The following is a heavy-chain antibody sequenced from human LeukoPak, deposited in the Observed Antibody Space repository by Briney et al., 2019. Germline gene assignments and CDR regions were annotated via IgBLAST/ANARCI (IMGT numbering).Heavy chain of an antibody. D-gene: IGHD3-9*01. CDR3: AKGYYDILTDYFHNWFNP. V-gene: IGHV3-23*01. CDR2: ITSGGST. Sequence: GGSLRLSCAASGFTFSNYAMNWVRQAPGKGLEWVSVITSGGSTYYADSVKGRFTISRDNSKNTLYLQMNSLRADDTAVYYCAKGYYDILTDYFHNWFNPWGQGTLVIVSS. CDR1: GFTFSNYA. J-gene: IGHJ5*02.